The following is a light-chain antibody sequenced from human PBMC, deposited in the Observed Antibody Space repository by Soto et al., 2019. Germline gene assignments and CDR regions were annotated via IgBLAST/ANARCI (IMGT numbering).Light chain of an antibody. CDR1: HSVSSNY. Sequence: EIVLTQSPGTLSLSPGERATLSCRASHSVSSNYLAWYQQNPGQAPRLLIYGTSGRATGIPDRFRGSGSGTDFTLTISSMEPDDFAVYYCQLYGTSPSITFVQGTRLEIK. V-gene: IGKV3-20*01. CDR3: QLYGTSPSIT. J-gene: IGKJ5*01. CDR2: GTS.